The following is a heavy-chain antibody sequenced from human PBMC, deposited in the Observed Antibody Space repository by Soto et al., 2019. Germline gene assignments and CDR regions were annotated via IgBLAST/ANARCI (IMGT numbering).Heavy chain of an antibody. D-gene: IGHD6-13*01. J-gene: IGHJ6*02. CDR3: ARDSRIAAAGTPQFYYSYGMDV. CDR1: GGSISSSNW. CDR2: IYHSGST. Sequence: SDTLSLTCAVSGGSISSSNWWSWVRQPPGKGREWIGEIYHSGSTNYIPSLKSRVTISVDKSKNQFSLKLSSVTAADTAVYYCARDSRIAAAGTPQFYYSYGMDVWGQGTTVTVSS. V-gene: IGHV4-4*02.